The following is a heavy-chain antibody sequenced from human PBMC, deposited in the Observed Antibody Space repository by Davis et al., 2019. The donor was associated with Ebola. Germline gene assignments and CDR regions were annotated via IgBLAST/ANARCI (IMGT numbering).Heavy chain of an antibody. CDR2: IKQDGSEK. CDR1: GFTFSSYW. D-gene: IGHD4-17*01. CDR3: ARAVYGDYVDY. Sequence: GESLKISCAASGFTFSSYWMSWVRQAPGKGLEWVANIKQDGSEKYYVDSVKGRFTISRDNAKNSLYLQMNSLRAEDTAVYYCARAVYGDYVDYWGQGTLVTVSS. J-gene: IGHJ4*02. V-gene: IGHV3-7*01.